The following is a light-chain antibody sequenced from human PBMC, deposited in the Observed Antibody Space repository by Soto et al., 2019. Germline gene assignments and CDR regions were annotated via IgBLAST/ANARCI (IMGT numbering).Light chain of an antibody. CDR2: EVS. J-gene: IGLJ1*01. Sequence: QSALTQPPSASGSPGQSVTISCSGSSSDIGGYTYVSWYQHHPGKAPKLMIYEVSKRPSGVPDRFSGSKSGNTSSLTVSGLQAEDEADHYCSSFADSNSYVFGTGTKLTVL. CDR1: SSDIGGYTY. V-gene: IGLV2-8*01. CDR3: SSFADSNSYV.